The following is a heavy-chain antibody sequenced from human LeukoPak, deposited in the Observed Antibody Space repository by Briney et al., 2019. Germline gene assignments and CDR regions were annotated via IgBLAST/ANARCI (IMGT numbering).Heavy chain of an antibody. J-gene: IGHJ4*02. V-gene: IGHV3-7*01. CDR1: GFTFSSYW. Sequence: GGSLRLSCAASGFTFSSYWMSWVRQAPGKGLEWVANIKQDGSEKYYVDSVKGRFTISRDNAKNSLYLQMNSLRAEDTAVYYCASGVEMATIWGSRVFDYWGQGTLVTVSS. CDR2: IKQDGSEK. CDR3: ASGVEMATIWGSRVFDY. D-gene: IGHD5-24*01.